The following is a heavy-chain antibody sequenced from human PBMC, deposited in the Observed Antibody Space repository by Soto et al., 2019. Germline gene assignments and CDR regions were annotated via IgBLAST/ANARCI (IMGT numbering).Heavy chain of an antibody. CDR2: ISSGGSYI. D-gene: IGHD1-26*01. CDR3: TRDQGGSYDSWFDP. V-gene: IGHV3-21*01. CDR1: FTFSMYS. Sequence: EVQVVESGGGLVQPGGSLRLSCSFTFSMYSMNWVRQAPGKGLGWVASISSGGSYIKYADSVKGRFTISRDNAKNSVSLQMKSLRVDDPAVYFCTRDQGGSYDSWFDPWGQGTLVTVSS. J-gene: IGHJ5*02.